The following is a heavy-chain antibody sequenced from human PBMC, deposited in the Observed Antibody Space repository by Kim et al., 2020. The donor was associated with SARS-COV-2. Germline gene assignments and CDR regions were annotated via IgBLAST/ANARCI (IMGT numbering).Heavy chain of an antibody. V-gene: IGHV4-34*01. Sequence: SETLSLTCAVYGGSFSGYYWSWIRQPPGKGLEWIGEINHSGSTNYNPSLKSRVTISVDTSKNQFSLKLSSVTAADTAVYYCARGNFSESVAGSYYFDYWG. D-gene: IGHD1-26*01. CDR2: INHSGST. CDR1: GGSFSGYY. J-gene: IGHJ4*01. CDR3: ARGNFSESVAGSYYFDY.